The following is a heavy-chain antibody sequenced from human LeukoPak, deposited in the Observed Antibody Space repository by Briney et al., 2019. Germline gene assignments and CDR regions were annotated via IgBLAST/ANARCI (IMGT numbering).Heavy chain of an antibody. J-gene: IGHJ4*02. CDR1: GGSISSGDYY. CDR3: ATTDILTGYYIMDY. V-gene: IGHV4-30-4*01. CDR2: IYYSGST. Sequence: SETLSLTCTVSGGSISSGDYYWSWIRQPPGKGLEWIGYIYYSGSTYYNPSLKSRVTISVDTSKNQFSLKLSSVTAADTAVYYCATTDILTGYYIMDYWGQGTLVTVSS. D-gene: IGHD3-9*01.